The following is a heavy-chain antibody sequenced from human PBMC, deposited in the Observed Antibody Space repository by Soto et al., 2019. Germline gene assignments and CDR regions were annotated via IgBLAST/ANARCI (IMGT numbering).Heavy chain of an antibody. J-gene: IGHJ4*02. CDR3: ARDWSYSGFEDF. CDR1: GFTFSFYW. CDR2: INQDGSEI. D-gene: IGHD5-12*01. Sequence: GGSLRLSCEVSGFTFSFYWMSWVRQAPGKGLEWVANINQDGSEINFVDSVKGRFTISRDNAKNLLYLQMNRLRVEDTAVYYCARDWSYSGFEDFWGQGTQVTVSS. V-gene: IGHV3-7*03.